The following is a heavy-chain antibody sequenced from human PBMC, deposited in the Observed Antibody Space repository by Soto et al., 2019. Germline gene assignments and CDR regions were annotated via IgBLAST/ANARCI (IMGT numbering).Heavy chain of an antibody. V-gene: IGHV3-30*18. CDR2: ISYDGSNK. J-gene: IGHJ6*02. CDR1: GFTFSSYG. D-gene: IGHD2-21*01. CDR3: AKDSSVVVRRDYYYYYGMDV. Sequence: LRLSCAASGFTFSSYGMHWVRQAPGKGLEWVAVISYDGSNKYYADSVKGRFTISRDNSKNTLYLQMNSLRAEDTAVYYCAKDSSVVVRRDYYYYYGMDVWGQGTTVTVSS.